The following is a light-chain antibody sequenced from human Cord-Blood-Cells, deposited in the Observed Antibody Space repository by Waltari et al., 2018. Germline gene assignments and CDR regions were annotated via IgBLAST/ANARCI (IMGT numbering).Light chain of an antibody. CDR2: DVS. Sequence: QSALTQPASVHGSPGQSITISCTGTSSDVGGYNYVSWYQQHPDKAPKLMIYDVSNRHSVVSKRFSGSKSGNTASLTISGLQAEDEADYYCSSYTSSSTVVFGGGTKLTVL. V-gene: IGLV2-14*01. J-gene: IGLJ2*01. CDR3: SSYTSSSTVV. CDR1: SSDVGGYNY.